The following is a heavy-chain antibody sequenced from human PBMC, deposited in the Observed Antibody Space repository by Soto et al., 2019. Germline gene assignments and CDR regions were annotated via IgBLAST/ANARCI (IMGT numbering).Heavy chain of an antibody. J-gene: IGHJ6*03. CDR2: IKQYGSEK. V-gene: IGHV3-7*01. Sequence: EVQLVESGGGLVQPGGSLRLSCAASGFTFSSYCMSWVRQAPGKGLDRVANIKQYGSEKYYVDSVKGRFTISRDNAKNSLYLQMSGMRAEEAAVYYCARESFRYLEWFHTGYYYYMDVWVNGTTVTVSS. D-gene: IGHD3-3*01. CDR3: ARESFRYLEWFHTGYYYYMDV. CDR1: GFTFSSYC.